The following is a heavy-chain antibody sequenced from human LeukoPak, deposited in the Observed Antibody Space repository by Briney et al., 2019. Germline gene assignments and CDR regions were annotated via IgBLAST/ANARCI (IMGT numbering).Heavy chain of an antibody. CDR2: IQYDGSSK. J-gene: IGHJ4*02. V-gene: IGHV3-30*02. CDR1: GFTFSSYG. Sequence: GGSLRLSCAASGFTFSSYGMHWVRQAPGKGLEWVAFIQYDGSSKYYADSVKGRFTISRDNSKNTLYLQMNSLRAEDTAVYYCAVHNPSDYWGQGTLVTVSS. D-gene: IGHD1-14*01. CDR3: AVHNPSDY.